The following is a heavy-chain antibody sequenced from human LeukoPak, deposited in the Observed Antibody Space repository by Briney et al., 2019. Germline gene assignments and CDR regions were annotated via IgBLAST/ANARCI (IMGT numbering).Heavy chain of an antibody. CDR3: AREVSIFGVVIGFDY. V-gene: IGHV1-2*02. Sequence: GASVKVSCKASGYTFTGYYMHWVRQAPGQGLEWMGWINPNSGGTNYAQKFQGRVTMTRDTSISTAYMELSRLRSDDTAVYYCAREVSIFGVVIGFDYWGQGTLVTVSS. CDR2: INPNSGGT. J-gene: IGHJ4*02. D-gene: IGHD3-3*01. CDR1: GYTFTGYY.